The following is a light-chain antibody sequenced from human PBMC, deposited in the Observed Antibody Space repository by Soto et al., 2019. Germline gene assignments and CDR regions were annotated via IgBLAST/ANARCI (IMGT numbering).Light chain of an antibody. J-gene: IGLJ2*01. V-gene: IGLV2-14*01. CDR1: SSDVGTYKY. Sequence: QSALTQPASVSGSPGQSITISCTGTSSDVGTYKYVSWYQQHPGKAPKLIIYEVTNRPSGVSDRFSGSKSGNTASLAISGLQAEDEADYYCSSYTRRSTVVVFGGGTKLTLL. CDR3: SSYTRRSTVVV. CDR2: EVT.